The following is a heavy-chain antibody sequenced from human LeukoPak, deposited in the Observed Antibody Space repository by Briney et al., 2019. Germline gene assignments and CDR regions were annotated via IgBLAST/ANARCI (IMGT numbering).Heavy chain of an antibody. J-gene: IGHJ5*02. V-gene: IGHV1-2*07. D-gene: IGHD5-18*01. CDR3: AREGGSSYGYAYH. Sequence: GASVKVSCEAFGYTFTSYYMHWVRQAPGQGLEWMGWINPHSGDTNYAHKFQGRVTMTRDTSISIAYMELSSLKSDDTAVYYCAREGGSSYGYAYHWGQGTLVTVSS. CDR2: INPHSGDT. CDR1: GYTFTSYY.